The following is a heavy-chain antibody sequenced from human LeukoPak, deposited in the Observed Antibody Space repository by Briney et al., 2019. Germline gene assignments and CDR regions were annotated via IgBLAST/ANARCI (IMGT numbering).Heavy chain of an antibody. CDR3: ARYDPFDTAMTY. J-gene: IGHJ4*02. D-gene: IGHD5-18*01. CDR1: GGSISSYY. CDR2: IYYSGST. V-gene: IGHV4-59*13. Sequence: PSETLSLTCTVSGGSISSYYWSWIRQPPGKGLEWIGYIYYSGSTNYNPSLKSRVTISVDTSKNQFSLRLSSVTAADTAVYYCARYDPFDTAMTYWGQGTLLTVSS.